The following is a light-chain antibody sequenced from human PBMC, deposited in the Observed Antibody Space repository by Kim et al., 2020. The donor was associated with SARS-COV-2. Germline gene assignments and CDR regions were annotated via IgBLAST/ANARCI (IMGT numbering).Light chain of an antibody. Sequence: GQRVTISCSGSTSNIGSNTVNWYQQLPGTAPKLLIFSNDQRPSGVPDRFSGSKSGTSASLAISGLQSEDDADYYCAAWDDSLNGVVFGGGTQLTVL. CDR1: TSNIGSNT. CDR2: SND. V-gene: IGLV1-44*01. CDR3: AAWDDSLNGVV. J-gene: IGLJ3*02.